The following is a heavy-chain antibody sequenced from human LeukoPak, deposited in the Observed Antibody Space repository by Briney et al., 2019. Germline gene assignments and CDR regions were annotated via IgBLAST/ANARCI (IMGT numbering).Heavy chain of an antibody. Sequence: PGGSLRLSCAAPGFTFSGSAMHWVRQASGKGLEWVGRIRSKANSYATAYAASVKGRFTISRDDSKNTAYLQMNSLKTEDTAVYYCTQTVYYYGSGSWDWGQGTLVTVSS. CDR2: IRSKANSYAT. CDR3: TQTVYYYGSGSWD. CDR1: GFTFSGSA. V-gene: IGHV3-73*01. J-gene: IGHJ4*02. D-gene: IGHD3-10*01.